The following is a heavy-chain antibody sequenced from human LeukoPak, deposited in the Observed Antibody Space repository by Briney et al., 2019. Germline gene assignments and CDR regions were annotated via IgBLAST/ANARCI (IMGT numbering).Heavy chain of an antibody. CDR3: AKDEPYDSSGYPIHRDAFDI. CDR1: GFTFSSYG. V-gene: IGHV3-33*06. CDR2: IWYDGSNK. Sequence: GGSLRLSCAASGFTFSSYGMHWVRQAPGKGLEWVAVIWYDGSNKYYADSVKGRFTISRDNSKNTLHLQMNSLRAEDTAVYYCAKDEPYDSSGYPIHRDAFDIWGQGTMVTASS. J-gene: IGHJ3*02. D-gene: IGHD3-22*01.